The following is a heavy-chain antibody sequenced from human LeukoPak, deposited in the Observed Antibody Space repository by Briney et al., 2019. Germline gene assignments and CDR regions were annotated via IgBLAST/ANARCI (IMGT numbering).Heavy chain of an antibody. D-gene: IGHD5-12*01. CDR2: IIPIFGTA. Sequence: ASVKVSCKASGGTFSSYAISWVRQAPGQGLEWMGGIIPIFGTANYAQKFQGRVTITADKSTSTAYMELSSLRSEDTAVYYCARRDSISGYDWYFDYWGQGTLVTVSS. V-gene: IGHV1-69*06. CDR1: GGTFSSYA. CDR3: ARRDSISGYDWYFDY. J-gene: IGHJ4*02.